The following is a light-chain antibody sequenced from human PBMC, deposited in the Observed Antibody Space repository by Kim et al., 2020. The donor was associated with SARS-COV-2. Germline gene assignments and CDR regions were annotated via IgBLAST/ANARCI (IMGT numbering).Light chain of an antibody. CDR1: GRDVGNYNL. CDR3: CSYAGSSTFVV. CDR2: EVS. J-gene: IGLJ3*02. Sequence: QSIPISGTGTGRDVGNYNLVSWYQQRPGKAPKLIIFEVSKRPSGVSNRFSGSKSGDTASLTISGLQAEDESDYYCCSYAGSSTFVVFGGGTQLTVL. V-gene: IGLV2-23*02.